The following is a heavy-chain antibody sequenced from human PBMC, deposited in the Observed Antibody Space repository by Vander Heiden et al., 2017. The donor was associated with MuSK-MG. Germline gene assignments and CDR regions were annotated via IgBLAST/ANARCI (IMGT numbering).Heavy chain of an antibody. CDR3: ARALLDNGNDEAALGY. CDR2: IIPILGIA. V-gene: IGHV1-69*10. J-gene: IGHJ4*02. D-gene: IGHD1-20*01. CDR1: GGTFRSYA. Sequence: QVQLVQSGAEVKKPGSSVKVSCKASGGTFRSYAISWVRQAPGQGLEWMGGIIPILGIANYAQKFQGRVTITADKSTSTAYMELSSLRSEETAVYYCARALLDNGNDEAALGYWGQGTLVTVSS.